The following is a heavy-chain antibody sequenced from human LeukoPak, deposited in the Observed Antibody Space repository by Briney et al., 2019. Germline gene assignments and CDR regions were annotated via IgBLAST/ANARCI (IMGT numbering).Heavy chain of an antibody. CDR3: ARRVGYCSGGSCYSIDY. V-gene: IGHV4-34*01. CDR2: INHSGST. Sequence: SETLSLTCAVYGGSFSGYYWSWIRQPPGKGLEWIGEINHSGSTNYSPSLKSRVTISVDTSKNQFSLKLSSVTAADTAVYYCARRVGYCSGGSCYSIDYWGQGTPVTVSS. J-gene: IGHJ4*02. D-gene: IGHD2-15*01. CDR1: GGSFSGYY.